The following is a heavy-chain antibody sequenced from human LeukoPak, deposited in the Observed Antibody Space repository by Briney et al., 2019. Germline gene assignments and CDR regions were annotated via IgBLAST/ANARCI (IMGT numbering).Heavy chain of an antibody. D-gene: IGHD2-2*02. CDR1: GDSFTNNNYF. V-gene: IGHV4-39*01. J-gene: IGHJ4*02. CDR3: ARVGIVVVPAAIRGLGPVFDY. CDR2: ISYSGNT. Sequence: ASETLSLTCTVSGDSFTNNNYFWGWIRQPPGKELEWIGEISYSGNTYYSPSLRSRVTISRDTSKNQFSLKLSSVTAADTAVYYCARVGIVVVPAAIRGLGPVFDYWGQGTLVTVSS.